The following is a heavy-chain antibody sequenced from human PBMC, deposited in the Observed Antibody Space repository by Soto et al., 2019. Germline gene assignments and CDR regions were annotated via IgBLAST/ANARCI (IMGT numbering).Heavy chain of an antibody. CDR3: ARNPANAYDFPWFNP. Sequence: SGPTLVNPTQTLTLTCTFSGFSLSTSGVGVGWIRQPPGKALEWLALIYWDDDKRYSPSLKSRLTITKDTSKNQVVLTMTNMDPVDTATYYCARNPANAYDFPWFNPWGQGTLVTVSS. CDR2: IYWDDDK. V-gene: IGHV2-5*02. J-gene: IGHJ5*02. CDR1: GFSLSTSGVG. D-gene: IGHD3-3*01.